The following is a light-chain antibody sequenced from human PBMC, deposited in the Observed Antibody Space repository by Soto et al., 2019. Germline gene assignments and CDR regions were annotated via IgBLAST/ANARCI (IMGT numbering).Light chain of an antibody. Sequence: DVVMTQSPLSLPVTLGQPASISCRSSQSLVYGDGNTYLNWFQQRPGQSPRRLIYKVSDRDSGVPDRFSGSGSGTDFTLKISRVEAEDVGVYFCMQATPWPYTFGQGTKLEIK. J-gene: IGKJ2*01. CDR3: MQATPWPYT. V-gene: IGKV2-30*01. CDR1: QSLVYGDGNTY. CDR2: KVS.